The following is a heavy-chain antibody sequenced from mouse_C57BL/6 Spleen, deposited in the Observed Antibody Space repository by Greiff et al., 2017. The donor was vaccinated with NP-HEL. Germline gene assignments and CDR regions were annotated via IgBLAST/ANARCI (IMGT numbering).Heavy chain of an antibody. D-gene: IGHD4-1*01. V-gene: IGHV1-39*01. CDR2: INPNYGTT. CDR3: ARSPNWDEVAWYFDV. Sequence: EVKLMESGPELVKPGASVKISCKASGYSFTDYNMNWVKQSNGKSLEWIGVINPNYGTTSYNQKFKGKATLTVDQSSSTAYMQLNSLTSEDSAVYYCARSPNWDEVAWYFDVWGTGTTVTVSS. J-gene: IGHJ1*03. CDR1: GYSFTDYN.